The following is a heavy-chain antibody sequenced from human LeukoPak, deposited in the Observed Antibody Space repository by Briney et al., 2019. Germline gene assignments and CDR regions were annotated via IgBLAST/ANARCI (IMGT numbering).Heavy chain of an antibody. CDR1: GGSISSGSYY. CDR3: ARIEYSSSCDY. V-gene: IGHV4-61*02. J-gene: IGHJ4*02. D-gene: IGHD6-6*01. Sequence: PSETLSLTCTVSGGSISSGSYYWSWIRQPAGKGLEWIGRIYTSGSTNYNPSLKSRVTISVDTSKNQFSLKLSSVTAADTAVYYCARIEYSSSCDYWGQGTLVTVSS. CDR2: IYTSGST.